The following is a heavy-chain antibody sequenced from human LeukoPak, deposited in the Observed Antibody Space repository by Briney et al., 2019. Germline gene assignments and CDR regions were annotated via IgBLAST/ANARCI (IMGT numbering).Heavy chain of an antibody. CDR1: GYTFTGYY. V-gene: IGHV1-2*02. CDR2: INPNSGGT. CDR3: ARAWVGYYYYYGMDV. Sequence: ASVKVSFKASGYTFTGYYMHWVRQAPGQGLEWMGWINPNSGGTNYAQKFQGRVTMTRDTSISTAYMELSRLRSDDTAVYYCARAWVGYYYYYGMDVWGQGTTVTVSS. J-gene: IGHJ6*02. D-gene: IGHD3-10*01.